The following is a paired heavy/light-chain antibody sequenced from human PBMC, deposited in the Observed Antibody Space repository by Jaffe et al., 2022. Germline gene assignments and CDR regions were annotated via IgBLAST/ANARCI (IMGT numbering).Light chain of an antibody. CDR2: EVN. CDR3: SSFTGSNTWV. J-gene: IGLJ1*01. V-gene: IGLV2-8*01. Sequence: QSALTQPPSASGSPGQSVTISCTGTSNDIGNYKYVSWYQQYTGKAPKLIIYEVNKRPSGVPDRFSGSKSGNTASLTVSGLQADDEADYYCSSFTGSNTWVFGTGTKVTVL. CDR1: SNDIGNYKY.
Heavy chain of an antibody. CDR3: VRSSGESTDTSFDY. CDR2: IYPHDSDT. D-gene: IGHD2-8*02. Sequence: EVQLVQSGAEVRKPGESLKISCKESGNTVSTYWIGWVRQMPGKGLEWMGMIYPHDSDTRYGPSFRGQVTISADKSIRTAYLQWSNLRASDSAMYFCVRSSGESTDTSFDYWGQGTLVTVSS. V-gene: IGHV5-51*03. CDR1: GNTVSTYW. J-gene: IGHJ4*02.